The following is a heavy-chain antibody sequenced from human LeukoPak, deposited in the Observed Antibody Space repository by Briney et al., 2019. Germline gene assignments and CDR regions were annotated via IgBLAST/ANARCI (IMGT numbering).Heavy chain of an antibody. CDR1: GGTFSSYA. CDR2: IIPIFGTA. Sequence: ASVKVSCKASGGTFSSYAISWVRQAPGQGLEWMGGIIPIFGTANYAQKFQGRVTITADESTSTAYMELSSLRSEGTAVYYCARARDIVVVPAAEYYDFWSGYWEFDYWGQGTLVTVSS. D-gene: IGHD2-2*01. V-gene: IGHV1-69*13. CDR3: ARARDIVVVPAAEYYDFWSGYWEFDY. J-gene: IGHJ4*02.